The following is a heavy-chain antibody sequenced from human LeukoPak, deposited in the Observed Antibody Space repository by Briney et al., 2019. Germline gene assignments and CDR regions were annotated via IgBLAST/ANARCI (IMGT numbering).Heavy chain of an antibody. Sequence: SVKVSCRASGGTFSSYAISWVRQAPGQGLEWMGRIIPIFGTANYAQKFQGGVTITADKSTSTAYMELSSLRSEDTAVYYCARDYDFWSGYDAYWFDPWGQGTLVTVSS. CDR3: ARDYDFWSGYDAYWFDP. J-gene: IGHJ5*02. V-gene: IGHV1-69*06. CDR1: GGTFSSYA. D-gene: IGHD3-3*01. CDR2: IIPIFGTA.